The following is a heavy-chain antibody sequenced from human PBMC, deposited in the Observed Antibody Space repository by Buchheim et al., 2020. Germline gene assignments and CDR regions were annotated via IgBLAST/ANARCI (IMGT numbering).Heavy chain of an antibody. Sequence: QVQLQESGPGLVKPSETLSLTCTVSGGSMSRYYWSWMRQSPGKGLEWIWYIFYSVSTNYNPALTSRVTISLTMSNNQLSLKLNSGTAADTAVYYCARAYHSSGYYYDWGQGTL. CDR1: GGSMSRYY. V-gene: IGHV4-59*12. J-gene: IGHJ4*02. D-gene: IGHD3-22*01. CDR3: ARAYHSSGYYYD. CDR2: IFYSVST.